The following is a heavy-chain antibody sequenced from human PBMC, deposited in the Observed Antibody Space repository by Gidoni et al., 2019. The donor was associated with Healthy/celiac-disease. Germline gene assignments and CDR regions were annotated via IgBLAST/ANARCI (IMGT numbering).Heavy chain of an antibody. D-gene: IGHD5-18*01. CDR2: IYYSGNT. V-gene: IGHV4-31*03. J-gene: IGHJ3*02. CDR1: GGSSSSGGYY. Sequence: QVQLQESGPGLVKPSQTLSLTCTVSGGSSSSGGYYWSWLRQHPGKGLEWIGYIYYSGNTYYNPSLKSRVTISVDTSKNQFSLKLSSVTAADTAVYYCARDGGYSYGSDAFDIWGQGTMVTVSS. CDR3: ARDGGYSYGSDAFDI.